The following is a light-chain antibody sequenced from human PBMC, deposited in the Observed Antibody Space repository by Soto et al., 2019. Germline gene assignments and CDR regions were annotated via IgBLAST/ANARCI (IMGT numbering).Light chain of an antibody. CDR3: QQSYKMPS. CDR1: RNVSIY. V-gene: IGKV1-39*01. J-gene: IGKJ5*01. CDR2: ATS. Sequence: EIPLTQAPSSLSVSLGDGLTLTCRASRNVSIYLNWYQHKPGKGPTLLIHATSNLQIGVPSRFSGSGSGTEFTLTISSLEPEDFGTYYCQQSYKMPSFGQGTRLEIK.